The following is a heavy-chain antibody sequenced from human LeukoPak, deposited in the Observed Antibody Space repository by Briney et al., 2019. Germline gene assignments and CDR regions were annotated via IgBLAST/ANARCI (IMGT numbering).Heavy chain of an antibody. D-gene: IGHD4-23*01. CDR1: GGSFSGYY. CDR3: ATSEGGGFFDY. V-gene: IGHV4-34*01. J-gene: IGHJ4*02. CDR2: IHHSGST. Sequence: SETLSLTCAIYGGSFSGYYWSWIRQPPGKGLEWIGEIHHSGSTNYNPSLKSRVTISVDTSKKQFSLKLSSVTAADTAVYYCATSEGGGFFDYWGQGTPVTVSS.